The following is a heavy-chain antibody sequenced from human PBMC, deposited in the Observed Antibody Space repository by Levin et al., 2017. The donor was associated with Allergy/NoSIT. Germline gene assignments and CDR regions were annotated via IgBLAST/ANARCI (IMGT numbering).Heavy chain of an antibody. Sequence: KTSETLSLTCTVSGGSISSGSYYWSWIRQPAGKGLEWIGRIYTTGSTNYNPSLKSRVTISVDTSKNQFSLKLSSVTAADTAVYYCAREVPYDSGRAFDYWGQGTLVTVSS. CDR2: IYTTGST. V-gene: IGHV4-61*02. D-gene: IGHD3-10*01. CDR3: AREVPYDSGRAFDY. J-gene: IGHJ4*02. CDR1: GGSISSGSYY.